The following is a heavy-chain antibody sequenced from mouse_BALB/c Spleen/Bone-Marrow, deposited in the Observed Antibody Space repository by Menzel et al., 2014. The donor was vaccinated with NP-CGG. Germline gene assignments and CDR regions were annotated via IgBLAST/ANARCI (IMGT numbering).Heavy chain of an antibody. CDR3: ARELYYFDY. J-gene: IGHJ2*01. CDR2: IYYSGTI. CDR1: GISITTGNYR. Sequence: EVKVVESGPGLVKPSQTVSLTCTVTGISITTGNYRWSWIRQFPGNKPEWIGYIYYSGTITYNPSLTSRTTITRDTSKNQFFLEMNSLTAEDTATYYCARELYYFDYWGQGTTLTVSS. V-gene: IGHV3-5*02.